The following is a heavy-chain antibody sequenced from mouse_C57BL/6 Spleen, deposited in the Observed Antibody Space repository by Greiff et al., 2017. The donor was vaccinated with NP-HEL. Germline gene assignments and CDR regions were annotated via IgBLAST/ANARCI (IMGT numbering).Heavy chain of an antibody. D-gene: IGHD2-4*01. CDR1: GFTFSNYW. V-gene: IGHV6-3*01. CDR3: TRGYDYDGFDY. Sequence: EVMLVESGGGLVQPGGSMKLSCVASGFTFSNYWMNWVRQSPEKGLEWVAQIRLKSDNYATHYAESVKGRFTISRDDSKSSVYLQMNNLRAEDTGIYYCTRGYDYDGFDYWGQGTTLTVSS. CDR2: IRLKSDNYAT. J-gene: IGHJ2*01.